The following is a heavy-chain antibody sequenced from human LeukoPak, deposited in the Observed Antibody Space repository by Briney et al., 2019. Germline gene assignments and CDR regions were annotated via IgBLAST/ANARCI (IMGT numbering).Heavy chain of an antibody. CDR1: GYTFTSYG. CDR3: ARDHRGSTSCYSCSRWFDP. CDR2: IITYNGNT. V-gene: IGHV1-18*01. D-gene: IGHD2-2*01. Sequence: ASVKVSCKASGYTFTSYGISWVRQAPGQGLELMGLIITYNGNTNYAQKLQGRVTMTTDTSTSTAYMELRSLRSDDTAVYYCARDHRGSTSCYSCSRWFDPWGQGTLVTVSS. J-gene: IGHJ5*02.